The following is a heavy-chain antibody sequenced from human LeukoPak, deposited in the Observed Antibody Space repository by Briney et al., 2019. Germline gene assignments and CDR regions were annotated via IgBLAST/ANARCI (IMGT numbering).Heavy chain of an antibody. CDR3: AHWAGSGLPFDY. D-gene: IGHD6-19*01. CDR2: IYWDDDK. CDR1: GFSLTTSEVG. V-gene: IGHV2-5*02. J-gene: IGHJ4*02. Sequence: SGPTLVNPTQTLTLTCTFPGFSLTTSEVGVGWIRQPPGKALEWLALIYWDDDKRYSPSLKSRLTITKDTSKNQVVLTMTNLDPVDTATYYCAHWAGSGLPFDYWGQGTLVTVSS.